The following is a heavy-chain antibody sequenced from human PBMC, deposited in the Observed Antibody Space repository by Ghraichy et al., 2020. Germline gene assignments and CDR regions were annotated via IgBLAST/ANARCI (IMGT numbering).Heavy chain of an antibody. V-gene: IGHV4-39*07. J-gene: IGHJ4*02. CDR3: ARDGGRVSVLRYFDWLMTNHHTHN. D-gene: IGHD3-9*01. Sequence: SETLSLTCTVSGGSISSSSYYWGWIRQPPGKGLEWIGSIYYSGSTYYNPSLKSRVTISVDTSKNQFSLKLSSVTAADTAVYYCARDGGRVSVLRYFDWLMTNHHTHNWVQGTLVTVSP. CDR1: GGSISSSSYY. CDR2: IYYSGST.